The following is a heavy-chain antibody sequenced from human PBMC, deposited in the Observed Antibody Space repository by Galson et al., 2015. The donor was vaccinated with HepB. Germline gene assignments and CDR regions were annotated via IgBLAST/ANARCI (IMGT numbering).Heavy chain of an antibody. CDR2: IYPADSDT. CDR1: GYNFDTSW. V-gene: IGHV5-51*01. J-gene: IGHJ4*02. Sequence: QSGAEVKKPGESLKISCETSGYNFDTSWIGWVRQMPGKGLEWMGIIYPADSDTTYSPSFQGRVTISVDKSISTAYLQWSSLKASDTAIYYCARQYGYDLTYWGQGTLVTVSS. CDR3: ARQYGYDLTY. D-gene: IGHD5-12*01.